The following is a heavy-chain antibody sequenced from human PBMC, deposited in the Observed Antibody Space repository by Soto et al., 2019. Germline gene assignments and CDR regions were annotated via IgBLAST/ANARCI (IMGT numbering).Heavy chain of an antibody. CDR2: IIPILGTA. J-gene: IGHJ6*02. Sequence: QVQLVQSGAEVKKPGSAVKVSCKASGGTFNNNAISWVRQAPGQGLEWMGGIIPILGTANYAQKFRGRVTITADESTSTGYMDLSSLRSEDQAVYYCARPYDSSDYYGGGMDVWGQGTTVTVSS. CDR3: ARPYDSSDYYGGGMDV. CDR1: GGTFNNNA. D-gene: IGHD3-22*01. V-gene: IGHV1-69*01.